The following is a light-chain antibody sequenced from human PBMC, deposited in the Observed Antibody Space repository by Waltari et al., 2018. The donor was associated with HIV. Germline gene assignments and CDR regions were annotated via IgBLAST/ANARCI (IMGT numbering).Light chain of an antibody. CDR2: DAS. J-gene: IGKJ4*01. V-gene: IGKV1-33*01. CDR1: QDIRHY. Sequence: DIQMTQSPSSLSASVGEKVTITCQASQDIRHYLNWYQKKPGKAPKLLIFDASKLHTGVPSRFSGSGSGTDLTFTITSLQPEDIGTYYCQQFADLPLTFGGGTQVEIK. CDR3: QQFADLPLT.